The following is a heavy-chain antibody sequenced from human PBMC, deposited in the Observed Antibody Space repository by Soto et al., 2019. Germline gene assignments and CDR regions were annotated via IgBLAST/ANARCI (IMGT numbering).Heavy chain of an antibody. D-gene: IGHD3-10*01. CDR3: ARDPSITMVRGGAFDI. V-gene: IGHV1-3*01. CDR1: GYTFTSYA. J-gene: IGHJ3*02. Sequence: QVQLVQSGAEVKKPGASVKVSCKASGYTFTSYAMHWVRQAPGQRLEWMGWINAGNGNTKYSQKFQGRVTITRDTSARTAYMELSSLRSEDTSVYYCARDPSITMVRGGAFDIWGHGTMVTVSS. CDR2: INAGNGNT.